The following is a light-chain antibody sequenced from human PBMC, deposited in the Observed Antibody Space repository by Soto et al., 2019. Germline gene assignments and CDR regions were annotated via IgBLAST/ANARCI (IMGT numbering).Light chain of an antibody. V-gene: IGKV4-1*01. CDR3: QQYYSTPREPT. CDR2: WAS. CDR1: QSVLYSSNNKNY. J-gene: IGKJ2*01. Sequence: DIVMTQSPDSLAVSLGERATINCKSSQSVLYSSNNKNYLAWYQQKPGQPPKLLIYWASTRESGVPDRFSGSGSGTYFTLTISSLQAEDVAVYYCQQYYSTPREPTFGQGTKLEIK.